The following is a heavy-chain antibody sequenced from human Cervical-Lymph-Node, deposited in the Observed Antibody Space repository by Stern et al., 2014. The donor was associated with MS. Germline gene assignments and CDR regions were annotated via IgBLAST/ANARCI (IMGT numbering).Heavy chain of an antibody. J-gene: IGHJ6*02. D-gene: IGHD5-18*01. CDR2: VNPNSGGP. CDR1: GYTFTGYY. V-gene: IGHV1-2*02. Sequence: QVQLVQSGAEVKKPGASVKVSFKASGYTFTGYYMHWGRQAPGQGLAWRGWVNPNSGGPNYVQRFQGRVTLTRDTSIGTAYMELNTLTSDDTAMYYCARGGSNYRYGVDVWGQGTTVTVSS. CDR3: ARGGSNYRYGVDV.